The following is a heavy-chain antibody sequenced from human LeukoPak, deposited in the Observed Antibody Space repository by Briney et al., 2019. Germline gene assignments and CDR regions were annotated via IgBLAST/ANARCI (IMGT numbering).Heavy chain of an antibody. Sequence: LGESLKISCKGSGYSFTSYWVSWVRQMPGKGLEWMGRIDPSDSYTNYSPSFQGHVTISADKSISTAYLQWSSLKASDTAMYYCARERALSSGWSDDYWGQGTLVTVSS. CDR1: GYSFTSYW. CDR3: ARERALSSGWSDDY. CDR2: IDPSDSYT. D-gene: IGHD6-19*01. J-gene: IGHJ4*02. V-gene: IGHV5-10-1*01.